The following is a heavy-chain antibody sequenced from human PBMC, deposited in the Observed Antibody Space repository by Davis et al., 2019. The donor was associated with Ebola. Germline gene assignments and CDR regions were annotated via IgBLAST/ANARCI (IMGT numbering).Heavy chain of an antibody. CDR3: ARTIAAGENWFDP. CDR1: GGSISSGDYF. D-gene: IGHD6-13*01. Sequence: MPSETLSLTCTVSGGSISSGDYFRSWFRQPPGKGLEWIGYIHNSGSTYYNPSLKSRVTISVDTSKNHFSLRLRSATAADTAVYYCARTIAAGENWFDPWCQGTLITVSS. V-gene: IGHV4-30-4*01. J-gene: IGHJ5*02. CDR2: IHNSGST.